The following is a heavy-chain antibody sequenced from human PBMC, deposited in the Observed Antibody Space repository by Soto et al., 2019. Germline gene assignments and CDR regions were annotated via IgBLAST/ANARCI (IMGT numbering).Heavy chain of an antibody. CDR3: ATDSTGPILTGYYYYYYGMDV. CDR2: VYHSGST. Sequence: SETLSLTCVVSGYSISSAYYWGWIRQPPGKGLEWIGSVYHSGSTYYNPSLKRRVTISVDTSKNQFSLKLSSLRSEDTAVYYCATDSTGPILTGYYYYYYGMDVWGQGTTVTSP. CDR1: GYSISSAYY. V-gene: IGHV4-38-2*02. J-gene: IGHJ6*02. D-gene: IGHD3-9*01.